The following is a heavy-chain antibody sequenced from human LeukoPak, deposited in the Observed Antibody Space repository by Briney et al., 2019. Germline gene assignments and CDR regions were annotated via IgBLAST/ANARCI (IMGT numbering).Heavy chain of an antibody. V-gene: IGHV3-53*01. D-gene: IGHD6-19*01. CDR2: IYSGGST. CDR1: GFTVSSNY. Sequence: PGGSLRLSCAASGFTVSSNYMSWVRQAPGKGLEWVSVIYSGGSTYYADSVKGRSTISRDNSKNTLYLQMNSLRAEDTAVYYCAREPGIAVAGGYFDYWGQGTLVTVSS. CDR3: AREPGIAVAGGYFDY. J-gene: IGHJ4*02.